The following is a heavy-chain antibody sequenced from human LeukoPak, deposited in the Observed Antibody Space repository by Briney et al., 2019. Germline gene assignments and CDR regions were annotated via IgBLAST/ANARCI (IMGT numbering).Heavy chain of an antibody. D-gene: IGHD4-17*01. Sequence: PGGSLRLSCAASGFTFSSYWMSWVRQAPGKGLEWVANIKQDGSEKYYVDSVKGRFTISRDNAKNSLCLQMNSLRAEDTAVYYCARVKTTVTTRDAFDIWGQGTMVTVSS. CDR1: GFTFSSYW. V-gene: IGHV3-7*01. CDR3: ARVKTTVTTRDAFDI. CDR2: IKQDGSEK. J-gene: IGHJ3*02.